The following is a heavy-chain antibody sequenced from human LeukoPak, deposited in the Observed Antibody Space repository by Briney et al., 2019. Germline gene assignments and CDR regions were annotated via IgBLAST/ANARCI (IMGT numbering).Heavy chain of an antibody. D-gene: IGHD1-7*01. CDR1: VSTFTPYG. CDR2: ISAYNGNT. CDR3: ASGNWNSQYYYGMDV. J-gene: IGHJ6*02. Sequence: GASVKVSCKASVSTFTPYGIGWVGKAPGQGLGWMGWISAYNGNTNYAQKLQGRVTMTTDTSTSTAYMELRSLRSDDTAVYYCASGNWNSQYYYGMDVWGQGTTVTVSS. V-gene: IGHV1-18*01.